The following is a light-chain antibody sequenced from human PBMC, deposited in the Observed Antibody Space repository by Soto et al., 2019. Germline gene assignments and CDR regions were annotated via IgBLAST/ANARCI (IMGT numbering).Light chain of an antibody. CDR1: SSDVGGYDY. J-gene: IGLJ1*01. Sequence: QSDLTQPASVSGSPGQSITISCTGTSSDVGGYDYVSWYQHHPGKAPKLMIYDVSNRPSGVSNRFSGSKSGNPASLTISGLQAEYLADYYCSSYTSSSLYVFGTGTKVTVL. CDR3: SSYTSSSLYV. V-gene: IGLV2-14*03. CDR2: DVS.